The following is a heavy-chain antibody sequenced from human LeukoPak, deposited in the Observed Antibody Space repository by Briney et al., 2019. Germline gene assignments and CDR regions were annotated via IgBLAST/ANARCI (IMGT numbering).Heavy chain of an antibody. V-gene: IGHV3-13*01. CDR2: IGTAGDT. Sequence: GGSLRLSCAASGFTFSSYDMHWVRQAPGKGLEWVSAIGTAGDTYYPGSVKGRFTISRDNSKNTLYLQMNSLRAEDTAVYYCAKPITGTTARAFNAFDIWGQGTVVTVSS. CDR1: GFTFSSYD. J-gene: IGHJ3*02. D-gene: IGHD1-7*01. CDR3: AKPITGTTARAFNAFDI.